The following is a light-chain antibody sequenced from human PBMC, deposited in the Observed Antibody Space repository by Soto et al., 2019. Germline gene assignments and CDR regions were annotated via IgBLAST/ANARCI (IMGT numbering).Light chain of an antibody. J-gene: IGKJ1*01. V-gene: IGKV1-5*03. CDR3: QEYNTNSRT. Sequence: IQMTQSPSTLSASVGDTVTITCRASESIYSWLAWYKQIPGKAPQLLIYKKSTLQGGVPSRFSGRGSGAEYTLTISSLQPDDFATYFCQEYNTNSRTFGQGTRV. CDR1: ESIYSW. CDR2: KKS.